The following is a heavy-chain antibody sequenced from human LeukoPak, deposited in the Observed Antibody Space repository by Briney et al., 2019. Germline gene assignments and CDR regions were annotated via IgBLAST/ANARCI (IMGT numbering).Heavy chain of an antibody. J-gene: IGHJ6*02. Sequence: ASVKVSCKASGYTFTSYDINWVRQATGQGLEWMGWMNPNSGNTGYAQKFQGRVTMTRNTSISTAYMELSSLRSEDTAVYYCARVKRITMVEVRRYYYYGMDVWGQGTTVTVSS. V-gene: IGHV1-8*01. CDR1: GYTFTSYD. CDR2: MNPNSGNT. CDR3: ARVKRITMVEVRRYYYYGMDV. D-gene: IGHD3-10*01.